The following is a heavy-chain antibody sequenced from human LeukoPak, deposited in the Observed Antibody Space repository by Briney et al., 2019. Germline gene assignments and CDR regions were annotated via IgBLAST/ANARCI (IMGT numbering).Heavy chain of an antibody. CDR3: AKAEWDIVVVVAAFPPDY. V-gene: IGHV3-53*01. CDR1: GFSVSSNY. CDR2: IYSGGST. Sequence: GGSLRLSCAASGFSVSSNYMSWVRQAPGKGLEWVSVIYSGGSTYYADSVKGRFTISRDNSKNTLYLQMNSLRAEDTAVYYCAKAEWDIVVVVAAFPPDYWGQGTLVTVSS. D-gene: IGHD2-15*01. J-gene: IGHJ4*02.